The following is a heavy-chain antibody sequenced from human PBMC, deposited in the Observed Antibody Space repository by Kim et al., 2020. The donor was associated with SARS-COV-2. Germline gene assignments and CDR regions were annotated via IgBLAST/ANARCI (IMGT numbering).Heavy chain of an antibody. CDR3: ARGLAVRGIAAAGLGAYYFDY. CDR2: INHSGST. J-gene: IGHJ4*02. CDR1: GGSFSGYY. D-gene: IGHD6-13*01. V-gene: IGHV4-34*01. Sequence: SETLSLTCAVYGGSFSGYYWSWIRQPPGKGLEWIGEINHSGSTNYNPSLESRVTISVDTSKNQFSLKLSSVTAADTAVYYCARGLAVRGIAAAGLGAYYFDYWGQGTLVTVSS.